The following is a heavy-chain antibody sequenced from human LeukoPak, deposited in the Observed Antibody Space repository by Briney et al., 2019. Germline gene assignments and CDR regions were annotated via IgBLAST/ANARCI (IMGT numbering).Heavy chain of an antibody. CDR1: GFTFSSYA. CDR2: ISYDGSNK. V-gene: IGHV3-30*04. Sequence: GGSLRLSCAASGFTFSSYAMHWVRQAPGKGLEWVAVISYDGSNKYYADSVKGRFTISRDNAKNSVYLQMNSLRAEDTAVYYCARVPTYYYMDVWGKGTTVTVSS. J-gene: IGHJ6*03. CDR3: ARVPTYYYMDV.